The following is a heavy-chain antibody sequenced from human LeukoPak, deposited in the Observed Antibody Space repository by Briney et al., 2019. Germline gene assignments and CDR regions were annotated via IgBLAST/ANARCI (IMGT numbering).Heavy chain of an antibody. CDR2: INPNSGGT. V-gene: IGHV1-2*06. CDR1: GYTFTGYY. CDR3: ARMASRRGNQLLSPSFDP. Sequence: ASVKVSCTASGYTFTGYYMHWVQQAPGQGLEWMGRINPNSGGTNYAQKFQGRVTMTRDTSISTAYMELSRLRSDDTAVYYCARMASRRGNQLLSPSFDPWGQGTLVTVSS. D-gene: IGHD2-2*01. J-gene: IGHJ5*02.